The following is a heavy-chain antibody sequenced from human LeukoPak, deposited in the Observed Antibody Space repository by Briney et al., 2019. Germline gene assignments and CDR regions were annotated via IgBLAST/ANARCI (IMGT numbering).Heavy chain of an antibody. CDR1: GFTFSSYA. V-gene: IGHV3-30-3*01. Sequence: GGSLRLSCAASGFTFSSYAMHWVRQAPGKGLEWVAVISYDGSNKYYADSVKGRFTISRDNSKNTLYLQMNSLRAEDTAVYYCARSRAMVRGVPTNWFDPWGQGTLVTVSS. D-gene: IGHD3-10*01. J-gene: IGHJ5*02. CDR3: ARSRAMVRGVPTNWFDP. CDR2: ISYDGSNK.